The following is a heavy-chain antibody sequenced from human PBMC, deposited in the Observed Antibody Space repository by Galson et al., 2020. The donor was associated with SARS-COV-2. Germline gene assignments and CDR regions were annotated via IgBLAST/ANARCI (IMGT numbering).Heavy chain of an antibody. V-gene: IGHV1-18*01. CDR3: ARDGQIGYDYRAVGY. D-gene: IGHD5-12*01. J-gene: IGHJ4*02. Sequence: ASVHLSCNASGYPISTYAISWVRRAPAQGPQWMGWISTYNCDTNYAPKFQGRVTMTTDTSANSVYMELRNLRSEDTATYYCARDGQIGYDYRAVGYWGQGTLVTVAS. CDR1: GYPISTYA. CDR2: ISTYNCDT.